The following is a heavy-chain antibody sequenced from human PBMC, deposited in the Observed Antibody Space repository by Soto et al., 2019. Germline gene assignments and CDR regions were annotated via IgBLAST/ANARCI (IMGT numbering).Heavy chain of an antibody. CDR3: AREREDLATGWFDP. CDR2: IIPIFGTA. J-gene: IGHJ5*02. CDR1: GGTFSSYA. Sequence: QVQLVQSGAEVKKPGSSVKVSCKASGGTFSSYAISWVRQAPGQGLEWMGGIIPIFGTANYAQKFQGRVTXXAXEXXSTAYMELSSLRSEDTAVYYCAREREDLATGWFDPWGQGTLVTVSS. V-gene: IGHV1-69*12. D-gene: IGHD5-12*01.